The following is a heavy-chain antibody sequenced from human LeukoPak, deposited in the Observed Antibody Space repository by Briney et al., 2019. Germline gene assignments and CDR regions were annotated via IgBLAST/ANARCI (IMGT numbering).Heavy chain of an antibody. CDR3: ARGVAAAGTNWFDP. CDR2: INPNSGGT. Sequence: ASVKVSCKASGYTFTGYYMHWVLQAPGQGLEWMGRINPNSGGTNYAQKFQGRVTMTRDTSISTAYMELSRLRSDDTAVYYCARGVAAAGTNWFDPWGQGTLVTVSS. V-gene: IGHV1-2*06. D-gene: IGHD6-13*01. CDR1: GYTFTGYY. J-gene: IGHJ5*02.